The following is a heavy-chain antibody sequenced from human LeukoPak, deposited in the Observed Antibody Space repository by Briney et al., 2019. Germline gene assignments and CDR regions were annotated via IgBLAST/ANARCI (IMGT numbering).Heavy chain of an antibody. Sequence: KSSETLSLTCTVSGGSISSGGYYWSWIRQPPGKGLEWIGYIYHSGSTYYNPSLKSRVTISVDRSKNQFSLKLSSVTAADTAVYYCATGGYSSGWYDDYYYYMDVWGKGTTVTVSS. CDR3: ATGGYSSGWYDDYYYYMDV. CDR2: IYHSGST. V-gene: IGHV4-30-2*01. CDR1: GGSISSGGYY. D-gene: IGHD6-19*01. J-gene: IGHJ6*03.